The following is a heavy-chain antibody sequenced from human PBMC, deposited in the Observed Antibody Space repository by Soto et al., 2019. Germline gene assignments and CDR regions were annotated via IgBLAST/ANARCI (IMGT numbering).Heavy chain of an antibody. D-gene: IGHD5-12*01. CDR1: GYTFTGHY. V-gene: IGHV1-2*02. CDR2: IGPKSGDT. J-gene: IGHJ4*02. CDR3: GRGRSGEIVVFY. Sequence: QVQLVQSGAEVKESGASVKVSCKTSGYTFTGHYIHWVRQAPGQSPEWVGEIGPKSGDTRYAQKFQGKVTMSKDPAITTVYMELTNLSPDDTAVYYCGRGRSGEIVVFYWGQGTLVPVPS.